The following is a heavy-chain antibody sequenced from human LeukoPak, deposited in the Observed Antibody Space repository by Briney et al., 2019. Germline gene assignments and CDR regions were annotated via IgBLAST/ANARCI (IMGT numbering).Heavy chain of an antibody. D-gene: IGHD3-10*01. J-gene: IGHJ3*02. CDR3: ARDPRNYYGSGSYSGAFDI. V-gene: IGHV1-3*01. CDR2: INAGNGNT. CDR1: GYTFTSYA. Sequence: ASVKVSCQASGYTFTSYAMHWVRQAPGQRPEWMGWINAGNGNTKYSQKFQARVTITRDTSASTAYMELSSLRSEDTAVYYCARDPRNYYGSGSYSGAFDIWGQGTMVTVSS.